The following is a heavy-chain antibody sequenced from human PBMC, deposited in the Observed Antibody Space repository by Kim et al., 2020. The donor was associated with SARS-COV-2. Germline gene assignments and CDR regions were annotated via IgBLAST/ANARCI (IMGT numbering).Heavy chain of an antibody. J-gene: IGHJ6*02. CDR3: ARVPPLLGRGSGYYPYYYDGMDV. CDR2: ISSSGSTI. V-gene: IGHV3-48*03. CDR1: GFTFSSYE. Sequence: GGSLRLSCAASGFTFSSYEMNWVRQAPGKGLEWVSYISSSGSTIYYADSVKGRFTISRDNAKNSLYLQMNSLRAEDTAVYYCARVPPLLGRGSGYYPYYYDGMDVWGQGTTVTVSS. D-gene: IGHD3-3*01.